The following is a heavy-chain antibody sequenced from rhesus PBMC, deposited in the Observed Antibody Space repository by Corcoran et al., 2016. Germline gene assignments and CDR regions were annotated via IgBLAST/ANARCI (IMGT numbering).Heavy chain of an antibody. CDR2: IYGSGSST. V-gene: IGHV4-169*01. CDR1: GGSISSSY. Sequence: QVQMQESGPGLVKPSETLSVTCAVSGGSISSSYWSWIRQAPGKGLVWIGYIYGSGSSTNYNPSLKSRVNLSVDTSKNQLSLKLSSVTTADTAVYYCARGLGLLAAGGFDYWGQGVLVTVSS. CDR3: ARGLGLLAAGGFDY. D-gene: IGHD6-13*01. J-gene: IGHJ4*01.